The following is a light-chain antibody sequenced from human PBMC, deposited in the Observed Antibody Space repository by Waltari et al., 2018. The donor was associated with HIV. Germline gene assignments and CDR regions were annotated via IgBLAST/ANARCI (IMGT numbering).Light chain of an antibody. Sequence: QSALTQPRSVSGSPGQSVTISCTGTSSDVGAYKYVSWYQHHPNKGPKLLIYDVNKRPSGVPDRFSGSKSGNTASLTISGLQAEDEADYYCCSYADTYFVLFGGRTKLTVL. V-gene: IGLV2-11*01. CDR2: DVN. J-gene: IGLJ2*01. CDR3: CSYADTYFVL. CDR1: SSDVGAYKY.